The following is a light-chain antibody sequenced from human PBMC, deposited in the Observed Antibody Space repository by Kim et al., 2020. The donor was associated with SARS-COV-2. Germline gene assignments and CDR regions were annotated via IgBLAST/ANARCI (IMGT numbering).Light chain of an antibody. J-gene: IGKJ1*01. CDR1: QRLAPNA. Sequence: SPGEPATISWRADQRLAPNALAWYQQRPGQAPRLLIYGASNRVTGVPARFSGGRAGSDFTLTISGLEPEDFGFYFCQQYGSSPRTFGQGTKVDIK. CDR2: GAS. CDR3: QQYGSSPRT. V-gene: IGKV3-20*01.